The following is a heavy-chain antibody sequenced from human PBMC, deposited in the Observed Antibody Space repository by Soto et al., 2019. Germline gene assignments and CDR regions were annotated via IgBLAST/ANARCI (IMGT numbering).Heavy chain of an antibody. D-gene: IGHD3-22*01. CDR2: ISAYNGNT. CDR3: ARPHDYDSSGYYYGY. V-gene: IGHV1-18*01. Sequence: XSVKVSCKASVYSFTSYGISWVRQAPGQGLEWMGWISAYNGNTNYAQKLQGRVTMTTDTSTSTAYMELRSLRSDDTAVYYCARPHDYDSSGYYYGYWGQGTLVTVSS. CDR1: VYSFTSYG. J-gene: IGHJ4*02.